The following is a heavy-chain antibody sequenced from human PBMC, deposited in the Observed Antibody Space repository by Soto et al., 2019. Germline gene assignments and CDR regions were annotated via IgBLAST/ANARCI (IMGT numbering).Heavy chain of an antibody. CDR3: AKQDEGWSSAGGYGMDV. J-gene: IGHJ6*02. V-gene: IGHV3-30*18. D-gene: IGHD6-19*01. CDR2: ISYDGSTK. CDR1: GFTFSSYG. Sequence: QVQLVESGGGVVQPGRSLRLSCAASGFTFSSYGMHWVRQAPGKGLEWVAVISYDGSTKYYADSVKGRFTISRDNSKNTLYLQMNSLRAEDTAVYYCAKQDEGWSSAGGYGMDVWGQGTTVTVSS.